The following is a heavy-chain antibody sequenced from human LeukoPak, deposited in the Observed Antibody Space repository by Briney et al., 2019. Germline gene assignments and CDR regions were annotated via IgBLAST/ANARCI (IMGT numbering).Heavy chain of an antibody. V-gene: IGHV1-2*02. CDR1: GYTFTGYY. D-gene: IGHD3-22*01. CDR3: ARGHITMIVVDRDWFDP. J-gene: IGHJ5*02. CDR2: INPDSGGT. Sequence: ASVKVSCKASGYTFTGYYMHWVRQAPGQGLEWMGWINPDSGGTNYAQKFQGRVTMTRDTSISTAYMELSRLRSDDTAVYYCARGHITMIVVDRDWFDPWGQGTLVTVSS.